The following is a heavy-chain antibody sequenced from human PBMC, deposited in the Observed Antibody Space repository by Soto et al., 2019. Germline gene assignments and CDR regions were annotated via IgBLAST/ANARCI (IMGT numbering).Heavy chain of an antibody. CDR2: ISGSGGST. CDR1: GFTFSSYA. V-gene: IGHV3-23*01. J-gene: IGHJ4*02. D-gene: IGHD1-26*01. CDR3: AKDLSLTQFSPSYYFDY. Sequence: PGGSLRLSCAASGFTFSSYAMSWVRQAPGKGLEWVSAISGSGGSTYYADSVKGRFTISRDNSKNTLYLQMNSLRAEDTAVYYCAKDLSLTQFSPSYYFDYWGQGTLVTSPQ.